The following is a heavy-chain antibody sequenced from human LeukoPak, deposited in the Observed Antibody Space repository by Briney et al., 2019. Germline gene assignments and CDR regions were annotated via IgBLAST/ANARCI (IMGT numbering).Heavy chain of an antibody. CDR2: ITWNSNRE. J-gene: IGHJ4*02. CDR3: AKDGGGVTMTLDY. V-gene: IGHV3-9*01. Sequence: GRSLRLSCAASGFSFDDYGMHWVRQVPGKGLEWVPGITWNSNREGYTDSVKGRFTISRDNAKNSLYLQMNSLRVEDTALYYCAKDGGGVTMTLDYWGQGTLVTVS. CDR1: GFSFDDYG. D-gene: IGHD4-17*01.